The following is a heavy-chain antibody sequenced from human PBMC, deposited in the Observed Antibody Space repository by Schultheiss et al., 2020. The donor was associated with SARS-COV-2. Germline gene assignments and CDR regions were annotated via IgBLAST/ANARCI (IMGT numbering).Heavy chain of an antibody. CDR2: IYPGDSDT. Sequence: GGSLRLSCKGSGYSFTSYWIGWVRQMPGKGLEWMGIIYPGDSDTRYSPSFQGQVTISADKSISTAYLQWSSLKASDTAMYYCASEGGPYGSGSYFYYYGMDVWGQGTTVTVSS. CDR1: GYSFTSYW. D-gene: IGHD3-10*01. V-gene: IGHV5-51*01. CDR3: ASEGGPYGSGSYFYYYGMDV. J-gene: IGHJ6*02.